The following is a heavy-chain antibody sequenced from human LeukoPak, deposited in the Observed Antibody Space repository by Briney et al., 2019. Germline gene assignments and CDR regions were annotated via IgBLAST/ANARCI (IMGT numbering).Heavy chain of an antibody. CDR2: IIPIFGTA. J-gene: IGHJ3*02. Sequence: ASVKVSCKASGYTFTSYGISWVRQAPGQGLEWMGRIIPIFGTANYAQKFQGRVTITTDESTSTAYMELSSLRSEDTAVYYCARDQPIGGAFDIWGQGTMVTVSS. D-gene: IGHD2/OR15-2a*01. CDR3: ARDQPIGGAFDI. CDR1: GYTFTSYG. V-gene: IGHV1-69*05.